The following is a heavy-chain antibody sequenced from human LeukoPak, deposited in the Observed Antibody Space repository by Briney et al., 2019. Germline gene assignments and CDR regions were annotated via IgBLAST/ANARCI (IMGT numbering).Heavy chain of an antibody. V-gene: IGHV4-34*01. J-gene: IGHJ4*02. D-gene: IGHD6-13*01. CDR2: INHSGST. CDR3: ARTHGAGTDY. CDR1: GGSISSGGYY. Sequence: SETLSLTCTVYGGSISSGGYYWSWIRHPPEKGLELIGEINHSGSTNYNPSLKSRVTISVDTSKNQFSLKLSSVTAADTAVYYCARTHGAGTDYWGQGTLVTVSS.